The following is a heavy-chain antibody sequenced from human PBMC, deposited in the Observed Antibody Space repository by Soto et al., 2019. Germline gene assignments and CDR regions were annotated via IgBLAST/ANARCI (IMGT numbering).Heavy chain of an antibody. CDR3: ASSYSNYVVDY. D-gene: IGHD4-4*01. J-gene: IGHJ4*02. V-gene: IGHV3-66*01. CDR1: GFTVSSNY. CDR2: IYSGGST. Sequence: EVQLVESGGCLVQPGGSLRLSCAASGFTVSSNYMSWVRQAPGKGLEWVSVIYSGGSTYYADSVKGRFTISRDNSKNTLYLQMNSLRAEDTAVYYCASSYSNYVVDYWGQGTLVTVSS.